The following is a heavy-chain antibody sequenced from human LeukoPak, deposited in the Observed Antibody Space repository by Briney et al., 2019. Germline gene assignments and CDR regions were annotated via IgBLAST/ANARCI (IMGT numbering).Heavy chain of an antibody. CDR1: GFTFDDHA. Sequence: GGSLRLSCSASGFTFDDHAMHWVRQAPGKGLEWVSGISYNSGSIGYADSVKGRFTISRDNAKNSLYLQMNSLRAEDTALYYCAKDVRSGSYDAFDIWGQGTMVTVSS. J-gene: IGHJ3*02. CDR3: AKDVRSGSYDAFDI. V-gene: IGHV3-9*01. CDR2: ISYNSGSI. D-gene: IGHD3-10*01.